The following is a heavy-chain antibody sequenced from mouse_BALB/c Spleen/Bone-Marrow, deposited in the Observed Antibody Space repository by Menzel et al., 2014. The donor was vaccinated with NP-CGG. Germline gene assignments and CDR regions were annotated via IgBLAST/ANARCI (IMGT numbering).Heavy chain of an antibody. Sequence: VKLMESGTELMKPGASVKISCKATGYAFSTYWIQWIKQRPGHGLDWIGEISPGTGNTNNNEKFRGKATFTADASSNTAYMQHSSLTSEDSAVYFCAIIGYQAWFTYWGQGTLVTVSP. D-gene: IGHD2-2*01. CDR3: AIIGYQAWFTY. CDR1: GYAFSTYW. V-gene: IGHV1-9*01. J-gene: IGHJ3*01. CDR2: ISPGTGNT.